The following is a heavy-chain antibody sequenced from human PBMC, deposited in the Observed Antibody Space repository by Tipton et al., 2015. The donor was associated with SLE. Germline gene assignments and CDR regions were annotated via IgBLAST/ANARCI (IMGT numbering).Heavy chain of an antibody. V-gene: IGHV3-30*02. J-gene: IGHJ4*02. Sequence: SLRLSCVTSGFTFSNHGIHWVRQAPGKGLERVSFIQNDASDKYYANSVKGRFTISRDNSRNTVYLQMNSLRGDDTAVYFCAAERSHYKIHSFDYWGQGTLVTVSS. CDR1: GFTFSNHG. CDR3: AAERSHYKIHSFDY. CDR2: IQNDASDK. D-gene: IGHD4-11*01.